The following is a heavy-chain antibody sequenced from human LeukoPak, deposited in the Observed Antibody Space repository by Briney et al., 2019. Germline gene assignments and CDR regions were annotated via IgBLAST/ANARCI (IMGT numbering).Heavy chain of an antibody. J-gene: IGHJ4*02. CDR3: ARELDGSGIDY. Sequence: SETLSLTCTVSGGSISSYYWSWIRQPPGKGLEWIGYIYYSGSTNYNPSLKSRVTISVDTSKNQFSLKLSSVTAADTAVYYCARELDGSGIDYWGQGTLVTVSS. CDR2: IYYSGST. V-gene: IGHV4-59*01. D-gene: IGHD3-10*01. CDR1: GGSISSYY.